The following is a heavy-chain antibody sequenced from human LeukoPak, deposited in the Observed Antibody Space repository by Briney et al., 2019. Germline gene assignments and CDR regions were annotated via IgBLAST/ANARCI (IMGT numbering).Heavy chain of an antibody. V-gene: IGHV3-23*01. CDR1: GFTFSSYA. CDR2: ISGSGGST. J-gene: IGHJ4*02. D-gene: IGHD6-13*01. Sequence: GGSLRLSCAASGFTFSSYAMSWVRQAPGKGLEWVSAISGSGGSTYYADSVKGRFSISRDNSKNTLYLQMNSLRAEDTAVYYCAKDRGLRDSSWYWGQGTLVTVSS. CDR3: AKDRGLRDSSWY.